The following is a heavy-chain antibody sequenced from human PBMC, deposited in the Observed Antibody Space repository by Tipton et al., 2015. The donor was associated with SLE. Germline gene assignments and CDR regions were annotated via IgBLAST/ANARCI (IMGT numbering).Heavy chain of an antibody. CDR3: ARQGAVAGFDY. CDR1: GGSISSYY. Sequence: TLSLTCTVSGGSISSYYWSWIRQPPGKGLEWIGYIYYSGSTNYNPSLKSRVTISVDTSKNQFSLKLSSVTAADTAVYYCARQGAVAGFDYWGQGTLVTVS. V-gene: IGHV4-59*08. D-gene: IGHD6-19*01. CDR2: IYYSGST. J-gene: IGHJ4*02.